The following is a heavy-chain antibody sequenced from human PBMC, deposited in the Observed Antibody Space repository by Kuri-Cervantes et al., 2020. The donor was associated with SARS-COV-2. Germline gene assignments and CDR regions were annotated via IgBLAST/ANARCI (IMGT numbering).Heavy chain of an antibody. V-gene: IGHV1-46*01. CDR1: GYTFTSYY. CDR2: INPSGGST. D-gene: IGHD2-15*01. CDR3: ASLGVDCSGGSCWQGFDY. J-gene: IGHJ4*02. Sequence: ASVKVSCKASGYTFTSYYMHWVRQAPGQGLEWMGIINPSGGSTSCAQKFQGRVTMTRDTPTSTVYMELSSLRSEDTAVYYCASLGVDCSGGSCWQGFDYWGQGTLVTVSS.